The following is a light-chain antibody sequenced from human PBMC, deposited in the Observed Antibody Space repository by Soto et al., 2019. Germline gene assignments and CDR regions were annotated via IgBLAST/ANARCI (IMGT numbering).Light chain of an antibody. J-gene: IGKJ4*01. CDR3: PQRSNWPVT. CDR2: NAS. V-gene: IGKV3-11*01. Sequence: EIVLTQSPAALSLPPGERATIFCKTSQTISKYLVWYQQKPGQAPRLLINNASNRATGIPARFNGSGSWTDFTLTISSLEPEDFAVYYCPQRSNWPVTFGGGTKVEIK. CDR1: QTISKY.